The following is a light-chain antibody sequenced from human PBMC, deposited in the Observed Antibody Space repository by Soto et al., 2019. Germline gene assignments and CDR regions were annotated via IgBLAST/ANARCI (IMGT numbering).Light chain of an antibody. CDR1: QTVSSN. CDR3: QQYNNWWT. J-gene: IGKJ1*01. V-gene: IGKV3-15*01. CDR2: GAS. Sequence: EIVMTQSPATLSVSPGERATLSGRASQTVSSNLDGYQQKPGQAPRLLIYGASTRATGIPARFSGSGSETEFTLAISRLQSEDCAGYYCQQYNNWWTFAQGTKVQIK.